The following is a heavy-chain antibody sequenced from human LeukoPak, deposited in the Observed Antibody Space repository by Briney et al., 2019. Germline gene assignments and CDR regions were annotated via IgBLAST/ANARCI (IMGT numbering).Heavy chain of an antibody. V-gene: IGHV4-59*08. CDR3: ARLDSGDHGNIPH. Sequence: SETLSLTCTVSGGSLSPYYWTWIRQPPRKGLEWIGYIYHTGTTWYNPSLNSRVTISVETSKNQFSLRLNSVTAADTAIYYCARLDSGDHGNIPHWGQGTLVTVSS. CDR1: GGSLSPYY. J-gene: IGHJ1*01. CDR2: IYHTGTT. D-gene: IGHD1-26*01.